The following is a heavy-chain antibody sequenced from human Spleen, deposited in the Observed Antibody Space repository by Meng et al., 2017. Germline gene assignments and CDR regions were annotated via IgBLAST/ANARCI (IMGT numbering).Heavy chain of an antibody. Sequence: GESLKISCAASGFTFSSYSMNWVRQAPGKGLEWVSSISSSSSYIYYADSVKGRFTISRDNAKNSLYLQMTSLRAEDTAVYYCARDMVRLGIVVVPAAATRGYYYGMDVWGQGTTVTVSS. CDR1: GFTFSSYS. D-gene: IGHD2-2*03. V-gene: IGHV3-21*01. J-gene: IGHJ6*02. CDR2: ISSSSSYI. CDR3: ARDMVRLGIVVVPAAATRGYYYGMDV.